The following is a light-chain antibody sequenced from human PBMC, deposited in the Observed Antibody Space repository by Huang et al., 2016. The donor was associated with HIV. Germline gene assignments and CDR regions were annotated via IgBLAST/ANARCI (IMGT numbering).Light chain of an antibody. J-gene: IGKJ1*01. CDR3: QQTYSSPWA. CDR1: QNIGNY. CDR2: GTS. Sequence: DIQITQSPSSLSASVGDKITITCRASQNIGNYLNWYQRRPGKAPNLLISGTSNLQGGVTSRFSGSGSGTVFVLTITSLRLEDFATYYCQQTYSSPWAFGQGTKVDMK. V-gene: IGKV1-39*01.